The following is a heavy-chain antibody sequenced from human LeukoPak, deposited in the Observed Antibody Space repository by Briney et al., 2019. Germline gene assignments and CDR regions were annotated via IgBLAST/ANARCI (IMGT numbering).Heavy chain of an antibody. J-gene: IGHJ4*02. CDR2: ITSRGSTK. D-gene: IGHD2-15*01. CDR1: GFTFSSYE. CDR3: ASESIYCSGGSCYPYYFDY. Sequence: GGSLRLSCAASGFTFSSYEMNWVRQATGKGLEWVSYITSRGSTKYYADSVKGRFTISRDNAKNSLYLQMNSLRAEDTAVYYCASESIYCSGGSCYPYYFDYWGQGTLVTVSS. V-gene: IGHV3-48*03.